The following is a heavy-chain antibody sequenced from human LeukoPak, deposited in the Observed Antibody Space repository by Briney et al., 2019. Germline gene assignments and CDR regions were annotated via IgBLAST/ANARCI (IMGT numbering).Heavy chain of an antibody. CDR1: GGTFSSYA. V-gene: IGHV1-69*01. CDR3: ARATGGLRYFDWLFDY. D-gene: IGHD3-9*01. Sequence: ASVKVSCKASGGTFSSYAIRWVRQAPGQGLEWMGGIIPIFGTANYAQKFQGRVTITADESTSTAYMELSSLRSEDTAVYYCARATGGLRYFDWLFDYWGQGTLVTVSS. CDR2: IIPIFGTA. J-gene: IGHJ4*02.